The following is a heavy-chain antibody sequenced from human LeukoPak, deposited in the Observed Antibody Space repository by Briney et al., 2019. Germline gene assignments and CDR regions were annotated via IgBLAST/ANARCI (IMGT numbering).Heavy chain of an antibody. CDR2: IYYSGST. CDR3: ATSSSSTLYYYGMDV. Sequence: SETLSLTCTVSGGSIGSYYWSWIRQPPGKGLEWIGYIYYSGSTNYNPSLKSRVTISVDTSKNQFSLKQSSVTAADTAVYYCATSSSSTLYYYGMDVWGQGTTVTVSS. D-gene: IGHD6-6*01. V-gene: IGHV4-59*01. CDR1: GGSIGSYY. J-gene: IGHJ6*02.